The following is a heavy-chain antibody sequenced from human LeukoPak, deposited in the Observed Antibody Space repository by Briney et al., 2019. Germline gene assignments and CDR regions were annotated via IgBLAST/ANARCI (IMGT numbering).Heavy chain of an antibody. CDR3: ARTYNWNYYHYMHV. J-gene: IGHJ6*03. CDR1: GVSISSNH. CDR2: FFYSGST. V-gene: IGHV4-59*01. Sequence: TQTLSLTCTVSGVSISSNHWSWIRQPPGKGLERVGYFFYSGSTNYNPSLKSRVTISVDMSKNQFSLRLRSVTAADTAVYYCARTYNWNYYHYMHVWGKGTTVTVSS. D-gene: IGHD1-20*01.